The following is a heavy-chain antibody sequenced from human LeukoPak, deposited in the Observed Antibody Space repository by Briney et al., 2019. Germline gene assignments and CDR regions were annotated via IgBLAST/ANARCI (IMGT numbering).Heavy chain of an antibody. Sequence: GTPLRLSCVGSGLTFTNYGFHWVRQAPGKGLEGVAIIYSGGGNTKYYADSLNDRFTISRDDSKDTVYLQMNSLRVEDTAVYYCVVILVPGGVWHFDLWGRGTLVTVSS. J-gene: IGHJ2*01. D-gene: IGHD2-2*01. CDR2: IYSGGGNTK. CDR3: VVILVPGGVWHFDL. CDR1: GLTFTNYG. V-gene: IGHV3-33*03.